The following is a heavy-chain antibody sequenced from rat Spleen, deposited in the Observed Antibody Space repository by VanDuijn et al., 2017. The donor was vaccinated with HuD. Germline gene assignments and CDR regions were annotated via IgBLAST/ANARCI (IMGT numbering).Heavy chain of an antibody. CDR1: GFTFDDYG. V-gene: IGHV5-36*01. Sequence: EVKLVESGGGLVQPGRSLKLSCVASGFTFDDYGMAWVRQTPKNGLERVASINWGGSSTYYPDNVKGRFTISRDNAKNVLYLQMNNLRSEDTATYYCARGYVMDAWGQGASVTVSS. CDR3: ARGYVMDA. J-gene: IGHJ4*01. CDR2: INWGGSST.